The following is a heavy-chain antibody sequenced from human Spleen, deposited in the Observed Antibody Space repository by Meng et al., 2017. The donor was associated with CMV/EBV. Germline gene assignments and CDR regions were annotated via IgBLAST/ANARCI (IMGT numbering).Heavy chain of an antibody. V-gene: IGHV3-74*01. Sequence: LSCAASGFTFSSYWLPWVRQVPGKGLVWVARINSDGYSISYADSVKGRFTISRDNAKKTLYLQVNSLRAEDMAVYYCARGTIHGSLDYWGQGTLVTVSS. J-gene: IGHJ4*02. D-gene: IGHD3-10*01. CDR2: INSDGYSI. CDR1: GFTFSSYW. CDR3: ARGTIHGSLDY.